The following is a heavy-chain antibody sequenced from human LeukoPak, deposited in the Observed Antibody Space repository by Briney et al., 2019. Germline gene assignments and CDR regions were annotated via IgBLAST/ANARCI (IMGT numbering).Heavy chain of an antibody. Sequence: GGSLRLSCAASGFTFSSWAMSWVRQAPGKGLEWVSVIYSGGSTYYADSVKGRFTISRHNSKNTLYLQMNSLRAEDTAVYYCASGHYYYYYGMDVWGQGTTVTVSS. CDR3: ASGHYYYYYGMDV. CDR2: IYSGGST. J-gene: IGHJ6*02. V-gene: IGHV3-53*04. CDR1: GFTFSSWA.